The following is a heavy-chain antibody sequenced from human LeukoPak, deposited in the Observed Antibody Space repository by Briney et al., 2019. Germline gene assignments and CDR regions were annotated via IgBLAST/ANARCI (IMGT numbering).Heavy chain of an antibody. V-gene: IGHV3-7*01. CDR3: ARAVSGRFDY. J-gene: IGHJ4*02. D-gene: IGHD6-19*01. Sequence: GGSLRLSCAASGFTFTSHWMSWVRQAPGKGLEWVAYINQDGSQKSYVDSVKGRFTISRDNARSSLFLQMNSLRLEDTAVYYCARAVSGRFDYWGQGTLVTVSS. CDR2: INQDGSQK. CDR1: GFTFTSHW.